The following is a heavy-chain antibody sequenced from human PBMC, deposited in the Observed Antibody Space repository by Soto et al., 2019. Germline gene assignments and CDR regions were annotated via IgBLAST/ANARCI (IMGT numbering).Heavy chain of an antibody. V-gene: IGHV4-59*13. J-gene: IGHJ4*02. CDR3: ARGGTMVRRVPHIDY. CDR2: IYYSGST. Sequence: SETLSLTCTVSGGSISSYYWSWIRQPPGKGLEWIGYIYYSGSTNYNPSLKSRVTISVDTSKNQFSLKLSSVTAADTAVYYCARGGTMVRRVPHIDYWGQGTLVTVSS. D-gene: IGHD3-10*01. CDR1: GGSISSYY.